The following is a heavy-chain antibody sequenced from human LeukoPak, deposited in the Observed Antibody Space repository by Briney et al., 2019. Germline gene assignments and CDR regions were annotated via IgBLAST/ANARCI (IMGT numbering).Heavy chain of an antibody. CDR2: ISGSGGST. CDR1: GFTFSSYV. CDR3: ARGRATGRSGGDY. Sequence: GGSLRLSCAASGFTFSSYVMSWVRQAPGKGLEWVSAISGSGGSTYYADSVKGRFTISRDNAENSLYLQMNSLRDEDTAVYYCARGRATGRSGGDYWGQGTLVTVSS. V-gene: IGHV3-23*01. D-gene: IGHD3-9*01. J-gene: IGHJ4*02.